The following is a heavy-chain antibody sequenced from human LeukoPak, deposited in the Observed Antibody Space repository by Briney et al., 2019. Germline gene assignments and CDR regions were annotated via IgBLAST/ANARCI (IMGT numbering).Heavy chain of an antibody. CDR2: IRSNSDGGTI. V-gene: IGHV3-15*07. J-gene: IGHJ4*02. Sequence: GGSLRLSCATSGFSFYNAWMNWVRQAPGKGLEWVGRIRSNSDGGTIDYAAPVKGRFTLSRDDSKDTLYLQMNSLKIEDTAVYFCATGRSDILTGYSNWGQGTLVTVSS. CDR3: ATGRSDILTGYSN. D-gene: IGHD3-9*01. CDR1: GFSFYNAW.